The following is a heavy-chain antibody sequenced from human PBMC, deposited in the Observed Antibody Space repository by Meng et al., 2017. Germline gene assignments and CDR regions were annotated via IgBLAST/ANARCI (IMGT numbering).Heavy chain of an antibody. D-gene: IGHD6-19*01. CDR2: INTNTGNP. V-gene: IGHV7-4-1*02. Sequence: HVQLVQSVSELKKPGASVKVSGKASGYTFTSYAMNWVRQAPGQGLEWIGWINTNTGNPTYAQGFTGRFVFSLDTSVSTAYLQISSLKAEDTAVYYCARMGIAVAGTLGWEDYWGQGTLVTVSS. CDR1: GYTFTSYA. J-gene: IGHJ4*02. CDR3: ARMGIAVAGTLGWEDY.